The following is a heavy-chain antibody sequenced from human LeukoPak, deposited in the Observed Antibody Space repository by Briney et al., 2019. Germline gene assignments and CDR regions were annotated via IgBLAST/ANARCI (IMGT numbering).Heavy chain of an antibody. CDR2: IYYSGST. D-gene: IGHD5-18*01. Sequence: SETLSLTCTVSGGSITSYYWSWIRQPPGKGLEWIGYIYYSGSTNYKSSLKSRVTISVDTSKNQFSLKLSSVTAADTAVYYCARTTEGGYSYGYFYYYYMDVWGKGTTVTISS. CDR3: ARTTEGGYSYGYFYYYYMDV. V-gene: IGHV4-59*01. CDR1: GGSITSYY. J-gene: IGHJ6*03.